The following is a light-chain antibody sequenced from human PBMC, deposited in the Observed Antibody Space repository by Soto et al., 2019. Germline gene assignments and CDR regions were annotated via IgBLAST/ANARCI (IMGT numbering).Light chain of an antibody. CDR3: QQYNSYSWT. CDR1: QSISSW. CDR2: KAS. Sequence: IQMTQSTSTLSASVGYRVTIPCRAIQSISSWLAWYQQKPGKAPKLLIYKASSLESGVPSRFSGSGYGTEFNLTISSLQTDDFATYYCQQYNSYSWTFGQGTKVDIK. J-gene: IGKJ1*01. V-gene: IGKV1-5*03.